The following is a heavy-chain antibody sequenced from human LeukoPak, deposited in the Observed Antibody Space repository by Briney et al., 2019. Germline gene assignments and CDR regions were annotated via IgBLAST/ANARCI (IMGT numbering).Heavy chain of an antibody. D-gene: IGHD3-9*01. CDR3: ARRRDILTGYDY. V-gene: IGHV4-39*07. CDR1: GGSISSSSYY. CDR2: IYYSGST. Sequence: SSETLSLTCTVSGGSISSSSYYWGWIRQPPGKGLEWIGSIYYSGSTYYNPSLKSRVTISVDTSKNQFSLKLSSVTAADTAVYYCARRRDILTGYDYWGQGTLVTVSS. J-gene: IGHJ4*02.